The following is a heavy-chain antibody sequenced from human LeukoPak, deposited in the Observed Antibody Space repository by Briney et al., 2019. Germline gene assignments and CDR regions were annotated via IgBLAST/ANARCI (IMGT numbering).Heavy chain of an antibody. J-gene: IGHJ4*02. D-gene: IGHD1-26*01. V-gene: IGHV3-7*04. Sequence: GGSLRLSCEASGFTFSNYWMTWVRQAPGKGLEWVANIKQDGSENYYVDSVKGRFIIFRDNAKNSLFLQMNSLRAEDTAVYYCARVPPYSGSYYTYWGQGTLLTVSS. CDR1: GFTFSNYW. CDR2: IKQDGSEN. CDR3: ARVPPYSGSYYTY.